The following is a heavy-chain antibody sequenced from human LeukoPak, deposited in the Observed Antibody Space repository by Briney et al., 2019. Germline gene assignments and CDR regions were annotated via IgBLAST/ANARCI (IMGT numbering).Heavy chain of an antibody. J-gene: IGHJ3*02. CDR3: ARDLSGSYGAFDI. V-gene: IGHV3-30*14. CDR2: ISYDGSNK. D-gene: IGHD3-16*01. CDR1: GFTFSSYA. Sequence: GGSLRLSCAASGFTFSSYAMHWVRQAPGKGLEWVAVISYDGSNKYYADSVKGRFTISRDSSKNTLYLQMNTLKAEDTAVYYCARDLSGSYGAFDIWGQGTMVTVFS.